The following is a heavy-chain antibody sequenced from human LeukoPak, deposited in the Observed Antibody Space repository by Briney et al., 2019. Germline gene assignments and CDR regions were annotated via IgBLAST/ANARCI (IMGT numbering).Heavy chain of an antibody. Sequence: GGSLRLSCAASGFTFSSYSMNWVRQAPGKGLEWVSSISSSSSYIYYADSVKGRFTISRDNAKNSLYLQMNSLRAEDTAVYYCAKGGYYYGPSWVDPWGQGTLVTVSS. J-gene: IGHJ5*02. CDR2: ISSSSSYI. V-gene: IGHV3-21*01. D-gene: IGHD3-10*01. CDR1: GFTFSSYS. CDR3: AKGGYYYGPSWVDP.